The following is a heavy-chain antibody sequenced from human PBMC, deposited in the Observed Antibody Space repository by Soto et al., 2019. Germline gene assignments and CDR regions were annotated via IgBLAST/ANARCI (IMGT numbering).Heavy chain of an antibody. Sequence: GGSLRLSCAASGFTFSSYAMHWVRQAPGKGLEWVAVVSYDGSNKDYADSVKGRFTISRDNSKNTLFLQMNSLRAEDTAVYFCARRRLAARLSASLDYWGQGTLVTVSS. V-gene: IGHV3-30-3*01. CDR3: ARRRLAARLSASLDY. J-gene: IGHJ4*02. D-gene: IGHD6-6*01. CDR1: GFTFSSYA. CDR2: VSYDGSNK.